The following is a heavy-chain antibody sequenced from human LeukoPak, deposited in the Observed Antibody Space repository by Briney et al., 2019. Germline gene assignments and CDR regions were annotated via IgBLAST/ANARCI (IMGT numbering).Heavy chain of an antibody. J-gene: IGHJ6*02. D-gene: IGHD2-2*01. CDR1: GFTFSSYG. CDR3: ASLYCSSTSCSGHYYYGMDV. V-gene: IGHV3-33*01. CDR2: IWYDGSNK. Sequence: GGSLRLSCAASGFTFSSYGMHWVRQAPGKGLEWVAVIWYDGSNKYYADSVKGRFTISRDNSKNTLYLQMISLRAEDTAVYYCASLYCSSTSCSGHYYYGMDVWGQGTTATVSS.